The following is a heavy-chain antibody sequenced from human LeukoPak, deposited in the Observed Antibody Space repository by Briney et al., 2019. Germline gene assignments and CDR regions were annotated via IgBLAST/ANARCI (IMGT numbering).Heavy chain of an antibody. CDR2: ITVGGDIT. CDR1: GFTFSSYG. J-gene: IGHJ2*01. CDR3: ARDRRPWYFDL. Sequence: GGSLRLSCAASGFTFSSYGMSWVRQAPGKGLEWGSTITVGGDITKYADSVKGRFTISRDDPKNTLYLQMNSLRADDTAVYYCARDRRPWYFDLWGRGTLVTVSS. D-gene: IGHD6-6*01. V-gene: IGHV3-23*01.